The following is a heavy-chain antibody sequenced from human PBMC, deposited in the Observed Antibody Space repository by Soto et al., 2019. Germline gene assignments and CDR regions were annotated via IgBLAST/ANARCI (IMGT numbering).Heavy chain of an antibody. CDR3: ARGSRGFDY. V-gene: IGHV3-7*01. J-gene: IGHJ4*02. CDR1: GFTFSDYW. CDR2: IKQDGSEK. Sequence: PGGSLRLSCAASGFTFSDYWMTWVRQAPGKGLEWVANIKQDGSEKYYVDSVKGRFTISRDNTKNSLYLQMNSLRDEHTAVYYCARGSRGFDYWGQGTLVTVSS.